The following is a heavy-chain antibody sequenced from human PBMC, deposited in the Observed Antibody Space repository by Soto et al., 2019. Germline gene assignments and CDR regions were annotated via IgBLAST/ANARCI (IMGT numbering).Heavy chain of an antibody. CDR3: ARDSSDSSGYYFDY. CDR1: GFTFSSYV. CDR2: IWYDGSNK. Sequence: GGSLRLSSVASGFTFSSYVIHWVRQAPGKGLEWVAVIWYDGSNKYYADSVKGRFTISRDNSKDTLYLQMNSLRAEDTAVYYCARDSSDSSGYYFDYWGQGTLVTVSS. V-gene: IGHV3-33*08. J-gene: IGHJ4*02. D-gene: IGHD3-22*01.